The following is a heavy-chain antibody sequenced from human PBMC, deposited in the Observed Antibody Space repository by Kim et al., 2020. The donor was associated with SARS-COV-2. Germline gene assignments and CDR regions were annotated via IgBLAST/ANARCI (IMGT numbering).Heavy chain of an antibody. V-gene: IGHV4-34*01. CDR2: SN. Sequence: SNNSNPSLKSRVTISVDTSKNQFSLKLSSVTAADTAVYYCARGNYGGNLIWGQGTLVTVSS. J-gene: IGHJ4*02. D-gene: IGHD4-17*01. CDR3: ARGNYGGNLI.